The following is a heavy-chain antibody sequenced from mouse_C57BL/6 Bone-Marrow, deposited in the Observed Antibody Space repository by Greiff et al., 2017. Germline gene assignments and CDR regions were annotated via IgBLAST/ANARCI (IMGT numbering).Heavy chain of an antibody. CDR2: IDPENGDT. V-gene: IGHV14-4*01. CDR3: TTSCWDY. Sequence: VQLQQSGAELVRPGASVKLSCTASGFNIKDDYMHWVKQRPEQGLEWIGWIDPENGDTEYASKFQGKATITADTSSNTAYLQLSSLTSEDTAVYYSTTSCWDYWGQGTPLTVSS. J-gene: IGHJ2*01. CDR1: GFNIKDDY.